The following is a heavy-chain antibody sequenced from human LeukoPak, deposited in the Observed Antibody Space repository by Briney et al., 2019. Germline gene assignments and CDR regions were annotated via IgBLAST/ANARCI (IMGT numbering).Heavy chain of an antibody. D-gene: IGHD6-19*01. J-gene: IGHJ4*02. Sequence: GGSLRLSCVGAGFTFSNYAMTWVRQAPGKGLGWVSGISGSGDRTYYADSVKGRFTISRDNSKNTLYLQMNSLTDDDSPVYYCAKDRIPVAGRQDIWDYWGQGTLVTVSS. CDR1: GFTFSNYA. CDR3: AKDRIPVAGRQDIWDY. CDR2: ISGSGDRT. V-gene: IGHV3-23*01.